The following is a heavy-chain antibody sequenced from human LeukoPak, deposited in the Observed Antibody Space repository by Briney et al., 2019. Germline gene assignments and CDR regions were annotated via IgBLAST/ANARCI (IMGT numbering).Heavy chain of an antibody. CDR2: ISAYNGNT. CDR1: GYTFTSYG. Sequence: GASVKVSCKASGYTFTSYGISWVRQAPGQGLEWMGWISAYNGNTNYAQKLQGRVTMTTDTSTSTAYMELRSLRSDDTAVYYCARGLEYYYDSSGYYTGHFDYWGQGTLVTVSS. CDR3: ARGLEYYYDSSGYYTGHFDY. D-gene: IGHD3-22*01. V-gene: IGHV1-18*01. J-gene: IGHJ4*02.